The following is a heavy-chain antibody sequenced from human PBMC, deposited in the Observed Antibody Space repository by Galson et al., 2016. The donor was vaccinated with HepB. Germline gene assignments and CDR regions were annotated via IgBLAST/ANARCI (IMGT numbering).Heavy chain of an antibody. V-gene: IGHV1-3*04. CDR2: INTGKGNT. Sequence: SVKVSCKASGYTFNTYGMHWVRQAPGQRLEWMAWINTGKGNTKYSQKFQGRVTITRDTSARTVYMELSSLRSEDTAVYYCGRTYDVLTGSGDYYYYGIDVWGQGTTVIVSS. D-gene: IGHD3-9*01. J-gene: IGHJ6*02. CDR3: GRTYDVLTGSGDYYYYGIDV. CDR1: GYTFNTYG.